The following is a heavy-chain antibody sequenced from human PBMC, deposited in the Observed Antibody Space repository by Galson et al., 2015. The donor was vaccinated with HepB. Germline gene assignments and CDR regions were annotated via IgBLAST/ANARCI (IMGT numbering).Heavy chain of an antibody. D-gene: IGHD5-24*01. Sequence: SVKVSCKASGGTFSRYAISWVRQAPGQGLEWMGGIIPIFGTANYAQKFQGRVTITADKSTSTAYMELSSLRSEDTAVYYCARGKAEMATISVPEFDYWDQGTLVTVSS. CDR2: IIPIFGTA. V-gene: IGHV1-69*06. CDR3: ARGKAEMATISVPEFDY. CDR1: GGTFSRYA. J-gene: IGHJ4*02.